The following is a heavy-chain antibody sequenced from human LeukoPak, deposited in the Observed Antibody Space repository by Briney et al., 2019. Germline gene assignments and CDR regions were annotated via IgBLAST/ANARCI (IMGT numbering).Heavy chain of an antibody. CDR3: ARGLVRYFAWSLNY. CDR2: INPIFGTA. D-gene: IGHD3-9*01. Sequence: ASVKVSCKASGGTFSSYAISWVRQAPGQGLEWMGGINPIFGTANYAHKFQGRVTITADESTSTAYMERSSLRSEDTAVYYCARGLVRYFAWSLNYWGQGTLVTVPS. CDR1: GGTFSSYA. V-gene: IGHV1-69*01. J-gene: IGHJ4*02.